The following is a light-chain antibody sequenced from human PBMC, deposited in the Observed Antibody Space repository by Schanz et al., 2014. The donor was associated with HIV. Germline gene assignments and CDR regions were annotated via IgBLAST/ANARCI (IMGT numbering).Light chain of an antibody. CDR2: GAS. CDR1: QSVSSY. CDR3: QQYSYSPRT. J-gene: IGKJ2*02. Sequence: EIVLTQSPGTLSLSPGERATLSCRASQSVSSYLAWYQQKPGQAPRLLIYGASSRATGIPDRFTGSGSGTDFTLTISRLEPEDFAVYYCQQYSYSPRTFGQGTKLEVK. V-gene: IGKV3-20*01.